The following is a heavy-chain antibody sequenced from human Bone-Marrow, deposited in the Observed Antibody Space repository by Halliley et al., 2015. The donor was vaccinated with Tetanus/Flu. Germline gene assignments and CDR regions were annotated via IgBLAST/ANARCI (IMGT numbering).Heavy chain of an antibody. CDR3: ARDGGHTFGSTFDY. V-gene: IGHV3-48*03. CDR2: SSDTPI. J-gene: IGHJ4*02. Sequence: SSDTPIYYADSVQGRFIISRDNAKNSLYLQLNSLRAEDTAVYYCARDGGHTFGSTFDYWGQGTLVTVSS. D-gene: IGHD3-16*01.